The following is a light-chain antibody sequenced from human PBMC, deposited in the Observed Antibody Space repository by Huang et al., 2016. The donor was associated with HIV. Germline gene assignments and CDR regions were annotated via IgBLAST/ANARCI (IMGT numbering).Light chain of an antibody. CDR1: KDIRIW. J-gene: IGKJ5*01. CDR2: SAS. Sequence: DIQMTQSPSSVSASEGDTVTITCRASKDIRIWLAWYQQKPGEAPTLLIHSASILVSGVPSRFSGSGSGTNFSLTVNGLRPDDFATYYCRQADISPRSFGQGTRLDIQ. CDR3: RQADISPRS. V-gene: IGKV1-12*01.